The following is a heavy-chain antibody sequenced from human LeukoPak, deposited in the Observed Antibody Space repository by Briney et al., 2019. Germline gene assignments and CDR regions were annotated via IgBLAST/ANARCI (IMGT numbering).Heavy chain of an antibody. J-gene: IGHJ4*02. Sequence: GESLQRSCKGSRYSFTSYWSGWVRQMPGKGLEWMGIIYPGDSDTRFSSSFQGQVAIPADKSISTAYLQWSSLKASDTAMYYCARPSGPGCPFDNWGQGTLVTVSS. CDR1: RYSFTSYW. V-gene: IGHV5-51*01. CDR2: IYPGDSDT. CDR3: ARPSGPGCPFDN.